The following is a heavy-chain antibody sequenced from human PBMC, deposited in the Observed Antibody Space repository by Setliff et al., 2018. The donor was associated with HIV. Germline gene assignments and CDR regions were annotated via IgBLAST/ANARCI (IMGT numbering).Heavy chain of an antibody. V-gene: IGHV1-69*05. J-gene: IGHJ6*02. D-gene: IGHD3-10*01. CDR3: ARAGGSGSYYLSWYYGMDV. CDR2: IIPIFGTA. Sequence: SVKVSCKASGGTFSSYAISWVRQAPGQGLEWMGGIIPIFGTANYAQKFQGRVTITTDESTSTAYMELSSLRSEDTAGYYCARAGGSGSYYLSWYYGMDVWGQGTTVTVSS. CDR1: GGTFSSYA.